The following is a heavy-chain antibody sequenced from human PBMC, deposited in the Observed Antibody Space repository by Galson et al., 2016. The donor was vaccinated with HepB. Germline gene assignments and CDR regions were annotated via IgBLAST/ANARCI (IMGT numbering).Heavy chain of an antibody. CDR2: ISSRSSTM. CDR1: GFSFSPSS. D-gene: IGHD4-17*01. CDR3: AGGDGGDLRH. Sequence: SLSLSCAASGFSFSPSSMRGVRQAPGKGLDWVAYISSRSSTMYYAHPVRGRFTLSRDNAKDSLFLQMNSPRDEGTAIYFCAGGDGGDLRHWGQGTLVTVSS. V-gene: IGHV3-48*02. J-gene: IGHJ1*01.